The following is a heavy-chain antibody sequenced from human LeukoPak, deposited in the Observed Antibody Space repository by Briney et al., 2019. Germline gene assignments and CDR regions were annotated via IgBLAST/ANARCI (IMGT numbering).Heavy chain of an antibody. D-gene: IGHD3-10*01. V-gene: IGHV1-46*01. CDR2: INPSGGST. J-gene: IGHJ4*02. Sequence: ASVKVSCKASRYTFTNYYIHWVRQAPGLGLEWMGVINPSGGSTIYAQKFQGRVTMTRDMATSTVYMELSSLRSEDTAVYYCASWLFAGSGSYYDYWGQGTLVTVSS. CDR1: RYTFTNYY. CDR3: ASWLFAGSGSYYDY.